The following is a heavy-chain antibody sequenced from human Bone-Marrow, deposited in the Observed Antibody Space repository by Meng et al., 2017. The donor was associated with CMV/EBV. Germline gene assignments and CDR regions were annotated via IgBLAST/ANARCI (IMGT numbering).Heavy chain of an antibody. Sequence: SETLSLTCTVSGGSISSSSYYWSWIRQPPGKGLEWIGEINHSGSTNYNPSLKSRVTISVDTSKNQFSLKLSSVTAADTAVYYCARGRRRITIFGVTPGYNWFDPWGQGTLVTVSS. V-gene: IGHV4-39*07. CDR1: GGSISSSSYY. J-gene: IGHJ5*02. D-gene: IGHD3-3*01. CDR3: ARGRRRITIFGVTPGYNWFDP. CDR2: INHSGST.